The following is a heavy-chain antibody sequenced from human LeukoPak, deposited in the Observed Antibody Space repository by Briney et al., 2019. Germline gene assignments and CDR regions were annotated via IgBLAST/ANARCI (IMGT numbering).Heavy chain of an antibody. J-gene: IGHJ4*02. D-gene: IGHD6-19*01. CDR3: ARGSLRLVTDPIDY. CDR2: IYTSGST. V-gene: IGHV4-4*07. CDR1: GGSISSYY. Sequence: PSETLSLTCNVSGGSISSYYWSWIRQPAGKGLEWIGRIYTSGSTNYNPSLKSRVTISVDTSKNQFSLKLSSVTAADTAVYYCARGSLRLVTDPIDYWGQGTLVTASS.